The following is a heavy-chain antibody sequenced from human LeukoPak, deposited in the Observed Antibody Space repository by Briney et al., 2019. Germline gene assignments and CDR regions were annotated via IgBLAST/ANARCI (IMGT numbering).Heavy chain of an antibody. J-gene: IGHJ3*01. CDR2: IKSKTDGGTI. Sequence: GGSLRLSCAAPGFTFSNVWMSWVRQAPGKGLEWVGRIKSKTDGGTIDYAAPVKGRFTISRDDSKNTLYLQMKSLKTEDTAVYYCSTDFWSGYYTFFDVWGQGTMVTVSS. V-gene: IGHV3-15*01. D-gene: IGHD3-3*01. CDR3: STDFWSGYYTFFDV. CDR1: GFTFSNVW.